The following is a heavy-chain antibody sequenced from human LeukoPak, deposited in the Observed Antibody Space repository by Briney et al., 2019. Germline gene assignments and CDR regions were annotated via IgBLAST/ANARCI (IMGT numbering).Heavy chain of an antibody. CDR3: ARDSGYSAFDY. Sequence: GGSLRLSCAASGFLFSSSWMACVSQDPGKGLEWVANMNRDGSTKSYVDSVRGRFTISRDNAKNSLYLQMNSLRADDTAVYYCARDSGYSAFDYWGQGTLVTVSS. V-gene: IGHV3-7*05. D-gene: IGHD5-12*01. J-gene: IGHJ4*02. CDR2: MNRDGSTK. CDR1: GFLFSSSW.